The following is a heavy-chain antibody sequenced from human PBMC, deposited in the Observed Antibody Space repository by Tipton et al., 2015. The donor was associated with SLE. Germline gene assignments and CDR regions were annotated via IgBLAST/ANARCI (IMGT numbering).Heavy chain of an antibody. Sequence: SLRLSCVASGFSFSNYWMFWVRQAPGKGLVWVSRIDNGGSSTSYEDSVRGRFTISRDNAKNSVYLQMTSLRVEDTAVYYCARPTPGRGAFDLWGHGTRVTVSS. CDR3: ARPTPGRGAFDL. CDR2: IDNGGSST. CDR1: GFSFSNYW. V-gene: IGHV3-74*01. J-gene: IGHJ3*01. D-gene: IGHD1-26*01.